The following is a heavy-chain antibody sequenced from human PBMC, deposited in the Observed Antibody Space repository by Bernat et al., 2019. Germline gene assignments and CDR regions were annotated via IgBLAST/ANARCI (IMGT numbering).Heavy chain of an antibody. Sequence: EVQLVESGGGLVKPGGSLRLSCAASGFTFSSYSMNWVRQAPGKGLEWVSSISSSSSYIYYADSVKGRFTISRDNAKNSLYLQMNSLRAEDTAVYYCARDLSYCSGGSCPFFDYWGQGTLVTVSS. V-gene: IGHV3-21*01. CDR3: ARDLSYCSGGSCPFFDY. CDR1: GFTFSSYS. J-gene: IGHJ4*02. D-gene: IGHD2-15*01. CDR2: ISSSSSYI.